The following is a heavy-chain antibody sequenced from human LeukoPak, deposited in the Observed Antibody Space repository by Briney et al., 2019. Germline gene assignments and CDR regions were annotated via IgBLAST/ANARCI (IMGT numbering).Heavy chain of an antibody. Sequence: SETLSLTCTVSGGSISSYYWSWIRQPPGKGLEWIGYIYYSGSTNYNPSLKSRVTISVDTSKNQFSLKLSSVTAADTAVYYCARSRGGSYYKGKTTYFDYWGQGTLVTVSS. D-gene: IGHD1-26*01. CDR3: ARSRGGSYYKGKTTYFDY. CDR2: IYYSGST. V-gene: IGHV4-59*01. J-gene: IGHJ4*02. CDR1: GGSISSYY.